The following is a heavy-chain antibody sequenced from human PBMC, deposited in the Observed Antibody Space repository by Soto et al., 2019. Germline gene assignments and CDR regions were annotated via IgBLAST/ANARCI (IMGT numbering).Heavy chain of an antibody. V-gene: IGHV4-59*01. CDR3: ASGGNWFDT. CDR1: GVSIMNYE. J-gene: IGHJ5*02. Sequence: KPSGTXSLACNFSGVSIMNYEFTWIRHSPEKGLEWIGYMYYNGNINYNPSLKSRVTISIDTSKNQFSLTLKSVTAAETDVYYCASGGNWFDTWGQRLLVTVYS. CDR2: MYYNGNI. D-gene: IGHD3-16*01.